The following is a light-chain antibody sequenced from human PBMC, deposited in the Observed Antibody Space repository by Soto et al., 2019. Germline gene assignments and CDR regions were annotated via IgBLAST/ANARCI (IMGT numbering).Light chain of an antibody. Sequence: EIVLTQSPGTLSLSPWERATLSCRASQTISSTFLAWYRQRPGQAPRLLIYGASSRATGIPDRFSGSGSGTDFTLTISRLEPEDFAVYYCQQFGLSPTFGGGTKVEIK. V-gene: IGKV3-20*01. J-gene: IGKJ4*01. CDR1: QTISSTF. CDR3: QQFGLSPT. CDR2: GAS.